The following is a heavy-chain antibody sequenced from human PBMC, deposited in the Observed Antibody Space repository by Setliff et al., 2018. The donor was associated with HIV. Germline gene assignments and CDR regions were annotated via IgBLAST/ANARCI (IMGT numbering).Heavy chain of an antibody. Sequence: PGGSLRLSCAASGFTFNNYAMNWVRQAPGKGLEWVSGLSGSGANTYYADSVKGRFTISRDNSKNTLHLQMNSLRAEDTAVYFCAKDPRAAVATICDYWGQGTLVTVSS. V-gene: IGHV3-23*01. D-gene: IGHD5-12*01. CDR3: AKDPRAAVATICDY. CDR1: GFTFNNYA. CDR2: LSGSGANT. J-gene: IGHJ4*02.